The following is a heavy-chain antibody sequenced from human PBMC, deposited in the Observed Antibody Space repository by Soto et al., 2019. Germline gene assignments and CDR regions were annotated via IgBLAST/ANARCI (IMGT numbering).Heavy chain of an antibody. D-gene: IGHD2-15*01. V-gene: IGHV3-74*01. CDR1: GFTFSNYW. CDR3: ARGDCVGGTCYSLAGSFYYYVDV. J-gene: IGHJ6*03. Sequence: EVQLVESGGGLVQPGGSLRLSCVASGFTFSNYWMYWVRQAPGEGLVWVSRINSDGSVSSYADSVEGRLTISRDNVKNTLYLQMDSLGAEDTAVYYCARGDCVGGTCYSLAGSFYYYVDVWGKGTTVTVFS. CDR2: INSDGSVS.